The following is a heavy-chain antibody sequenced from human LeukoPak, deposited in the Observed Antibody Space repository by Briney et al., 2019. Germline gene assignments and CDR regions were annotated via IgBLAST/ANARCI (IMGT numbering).Heavy chain of an antibody. V-gene: IGHV3-53*01. Sequence: GGSLRLSCAASGLNVTYNYMSWVRQAPGKGLEWLSVFYSGGMTYYADSVKGRFIISRDNSKNTLYLQMNRLRAEDTAVYYCYARHVLPAAFLPSGNYMDVWGKGTTVTVSS. CDR3: YARHVLPAAFLPSGNYMDV. CDR1: GLNVTYNY. J-gene: IGHJ6*03. D-gene: IGHD2-2*01. CDR2: FYSGGMT.